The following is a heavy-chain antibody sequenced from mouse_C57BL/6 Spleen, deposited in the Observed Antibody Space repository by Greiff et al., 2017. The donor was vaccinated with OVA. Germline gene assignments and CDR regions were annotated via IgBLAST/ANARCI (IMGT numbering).Heavy chain of an antibody. CDR1: GYTFTSYD. Sequence: QVQLQQSGPELVKPGASVKLSCKASGYTFTSYDINWVKQRPGQGLEWIGWIYPSDGSTKYNEKFKGKATLTVDTSSSTAYMELHSLTSEDSAVYFCARQPGPLRYFDVWGTGTTVTVSS. CDR3: ARQPGPLRYFDV. CDR2: IYPSDGST. J-gene: IGHJ1*03. V-gene: IGHV1-85*01. D-gene: IGHD3-3*01.